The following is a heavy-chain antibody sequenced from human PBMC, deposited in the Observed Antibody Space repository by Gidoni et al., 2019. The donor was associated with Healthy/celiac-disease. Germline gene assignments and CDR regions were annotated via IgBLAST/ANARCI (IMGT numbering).Heavy chain of an antibody. D-gene: IGHD5-12*01. CDR2: ISSNGGST. CDR1: GFTFSSSA. Sequence: EVQLVESGGGLVQPGGSLRLSCAASGFTFSSSAMPWVRQAPGKGLEYVSAISSNGGSTYYANSVKGRFTISRDNSKNTLYLQMGSLRAEDMAVYYCARGHSSGYDLGYYYYGMDVWGQGTTVTVSS. J-gene: IGHJ6*02. CDR3: ARGHSSGYDLGYYYYGMDV. V-gene: IGHV3-64*01.